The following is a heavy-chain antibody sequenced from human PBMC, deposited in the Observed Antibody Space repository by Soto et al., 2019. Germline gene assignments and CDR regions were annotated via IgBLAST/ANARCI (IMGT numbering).Heavy chain of an antibody. CDR1: GFTFNTYA. V-gene: IGHV3-23*05. Sequence: EVQLLESGGGLVQPGVSLRLSCAASGFTFNTYAMSWVRQAPGKRLEWVSTIDNSGGITYYADSVKGRFTISRDNSKNTLYLQMNSRRAEDTAVYYCAKGGYNYGLLFDCWGQGTLVTVSS. CDR2: IDNSGGIT. D-gene: IGHD5-18*01. CDR3: AKGGYNYGLLFDC. J-gene: IGHJ4*02.